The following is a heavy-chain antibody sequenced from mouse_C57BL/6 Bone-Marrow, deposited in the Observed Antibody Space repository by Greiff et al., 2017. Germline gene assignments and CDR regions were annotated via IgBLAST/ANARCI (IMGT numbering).Heavy chain of an antibody. CDR3: TTDGLGFAY. J-gene: IGHJ3*01. D-gene: IGHD2-3*01. CDR2: IDPENGDT. CDR1: GFNIKDDY. Sequence: VQLQQSGAELVRPGASVKLSCTASGFNIKDDYMHWVKQRPEQGLEWIGWIDPENGDTEYASKFQGKATITADTSSNTAYLQLSSLTSEDTAVYYCTTDGLGFAYWGQGTLVTVSA. V-gene: IGHV14-4*01.